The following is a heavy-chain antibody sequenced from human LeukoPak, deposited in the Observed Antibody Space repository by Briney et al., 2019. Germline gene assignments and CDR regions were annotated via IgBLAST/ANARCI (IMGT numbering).Heavy chain of an antibody. D-gene: IGHD1-26*01. CDR3: NMYSGSYYNDY. CDR1: GGTFSSYA. CDR2: IIPILGIA. Sequence: VASVKVSCKASGGTFSSYAISWVRQAPGQGLEWMGRIIPILGIANYAQKFQGRVTITADKSTSTAYMELSGLRSEDTAVYYCNMYSGSYYNDYWGQGTLVTVSS. V-gene: IGHV1-69*04. J-gene: IGHJ4*02.